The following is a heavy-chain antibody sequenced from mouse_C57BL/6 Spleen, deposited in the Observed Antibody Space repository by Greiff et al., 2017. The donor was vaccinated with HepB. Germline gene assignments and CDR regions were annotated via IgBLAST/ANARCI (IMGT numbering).Heavy chain of an antibody. Sequence: VQLQQSGPVLVKPGASVKMSCKASGYTFTDYYMNGVKQSHGKSLELIGVINPYNGGTSYNQKFKGKATLTVDKSSSTAYMELTSLTSEDSAVYYCARSPYYYGSSYGVYFDYWGQGTTLTVSS. CDR2: INPYNGGT. CDR1: GYTFTDYY. D-gene: IGHD1-1*01. CDR3: ARSPYYYGSSYGVYFDY. J-gene: IGHJ2*01. V-gene: IGHV1-19*01.